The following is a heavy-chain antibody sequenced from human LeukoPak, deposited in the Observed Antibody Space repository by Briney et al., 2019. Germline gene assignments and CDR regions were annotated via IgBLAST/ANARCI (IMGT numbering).Heavy chain of an antibody. D-gene: IGHD3-10*01. J-gene: IGHJ4*02. V-gene: IGHV4-34*01. CDR1: GGSFSGYY. CDR3: ARGGGSYFDY. CDR2: INHSGST. Sequence: SETLSLTCAVYGGSFSGYYWSWIRQPPGKGLEWIGEINHSGSTNYNPSLKSRVTISVDTSKNQFSLKLSSVTAADTAVYYCARGGGSYFDYWGQGTLVTVSS.